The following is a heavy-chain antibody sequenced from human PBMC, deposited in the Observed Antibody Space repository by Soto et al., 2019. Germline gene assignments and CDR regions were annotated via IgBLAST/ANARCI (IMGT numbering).Heavy chain of an antibody. J-gene: IGHJ5*02. CDR1: GGSISSYY. CDR3: ASYHDFWSGQNWFDP. D-gene: IGHD3-3*01. CDR2: IYYSGNT. Sequence: SETLSLTCTVSGGSISSYYWSWIRQPPGKALEWIGYIYYSGNTNYNPSLKSRVTMSVDTSKNQFSLKLSSVTAADTAVYYCASYHDFWSGQNWFDPWGQGTLVTVSS. V-gene: IGHV4-59*01.